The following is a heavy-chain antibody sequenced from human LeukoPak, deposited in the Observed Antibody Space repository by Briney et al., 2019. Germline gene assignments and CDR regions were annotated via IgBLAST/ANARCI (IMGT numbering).Heavy chain of an antibody. D-gene: IGHD3-22*01. Sequence: GGSLRLSCAASGFTFSSYAMHWVRQAPGKGLEWVAVISYDGSNKYYADSVKGRFTISRDNSKNTLYLQMNSLRAEDTAVYYCARGWYYYDSSGYYPPEGFDYWGQGTLVTVSS. J-gene: IGHJ4*02. V-gene: IGHV3-30*04. CDR3: ARGWYYYDSSGYYPPEGFDY. CDR1: GFTFSSYA. CDR2: ISYDGSNK.